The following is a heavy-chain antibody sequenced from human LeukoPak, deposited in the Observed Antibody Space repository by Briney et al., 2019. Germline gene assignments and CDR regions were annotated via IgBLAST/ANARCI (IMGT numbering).Heavy chain of an antibody. CDR3: AREGSGSYFDY. CDR2: TYYIGTP. CDR1: GGSIGRYY. J-gene: IGHJ4*02. Sequence: SETLSLTCTVSGGSIGRYYWSWIRQPPGKGLDWIGYTYYIGTPNYNPCLKARVTSSLDTPKDQFSLKVRCVTAAEMAVYYCAREGSGSYFDYWGQGTLVTVSS. D-gene: IGHD6-25*01. V-gene: IGHV4-59*01.